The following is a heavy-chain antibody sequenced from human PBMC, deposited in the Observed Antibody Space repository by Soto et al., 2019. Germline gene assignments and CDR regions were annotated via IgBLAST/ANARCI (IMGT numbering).Heavy chain of an antibody. CDR2: ISYDGSNK. CDR3: AKGHSSIWYYDP. Sequence: QVQLVESGGGVVQPGRSLRLSCAASGFTFSSYGMHWVRQAPGKGLEWVAVISYDGSNKYYADSVKGRFTISRDNSKNTLYLQMNSLRAEDTAVYYCAKGHSSIWYYDPWGQGTLVTVSS. J-gene: IGHJ5*02. V-gene: IGHV3-30*18. D-gene: IGHD6-13*01. CDR1: GFTFSSYG.